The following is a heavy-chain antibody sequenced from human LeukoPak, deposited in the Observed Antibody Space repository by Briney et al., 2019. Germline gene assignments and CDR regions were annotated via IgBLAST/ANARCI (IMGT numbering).Heavy chain of an antibody. J-gene: IGHJ4*02. Sequence: GGSLRLSCAASGFTFSNAWMNWVRQAPGKGLEWVAYISGGGGTIYYADSVKGRFTISRDNAKNSLNLQMDSLRVEDTAVYYCARNQEIGYYDSSGFYWGVEYWGQGTLVTVSS. CDR1: GFTFSNAW. CDR2: ISGGGGTI. V-gene: IGHV3-48*01. CDR3: ARNQEIGYYDSSGFYWGVEY. D-gene: IGHD3-22*01.